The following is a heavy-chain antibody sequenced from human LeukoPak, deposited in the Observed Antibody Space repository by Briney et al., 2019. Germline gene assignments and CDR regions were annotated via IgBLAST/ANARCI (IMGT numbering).Heavy chain of an antibody. CDR2: INPNSGDT. D-gene: IGHD3-22*01. V-gene: IGHV1-2*02. Sequence: ASVKVSCKASGYTFTGYYMHWVRQAPGQGLEWMGGINPNSGDTNYAQKLQGRVTMTTDTSTSTAYMELRSLRSDDTAVYYCARDDDSSGYYFPFDYWGQGTLVTVSS. J-gene: IGHJ4*02. CDR3: ARDDDSSGYYFPFDY. CDR1: GYTFTGYY.